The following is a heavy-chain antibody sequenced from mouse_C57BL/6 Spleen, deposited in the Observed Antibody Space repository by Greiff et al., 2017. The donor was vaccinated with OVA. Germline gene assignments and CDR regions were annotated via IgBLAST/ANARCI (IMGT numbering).Heavy chain of an antibody. CDR3: ARPITTVVVPYYAMDY. Sequence: QVQLKESGAELVRPGASVKMSCKASGYTFTSYNMHWVKQTPRQGLEWIGAIYPGNGDTSYNQKFKGKATLTVDKSSSTAYMQLSSLTSEDSAVYFCARPITTVVVPYYAMDYWGQGTSVTVSS. CDR1: GYTFTSYN. D-gene: IGHD1-1*01. V-gene: IGHV1-12*01. J-gene: IGHJ4*01. CDR2: IYPGNGDT.